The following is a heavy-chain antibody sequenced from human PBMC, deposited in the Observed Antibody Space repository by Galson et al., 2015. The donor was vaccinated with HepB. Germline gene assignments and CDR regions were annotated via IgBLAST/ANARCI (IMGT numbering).Heavy chain of an antibody. CDR1: GFTFSSYW. V-gene: IGHV3-7*01. Sequence: SLRLSCAASGFTFSSYWMSWVRQAPGKGLEWVANIKQDGSEKYYVDSVKGRFTISRDNAKNSLYLQMNSLRAEDTAVYYCARDLSHDFWSGYYGWFDPWGQGTLVTVSS. J-gene: IGHJ5*02. CDR3: ARDLSHDFWSGYYGWFDP. D-gene: IGHD3-3*01. CDR2: IKQDGSEK.